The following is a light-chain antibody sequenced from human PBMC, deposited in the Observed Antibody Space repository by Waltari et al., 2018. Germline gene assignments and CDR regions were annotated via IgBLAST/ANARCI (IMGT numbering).Light chain of an antibody. V-gene: IGKV1-33*01. CDR1: QPISKY. J-gene: IGKJ3*01. Sequence: DIQMTQSPSSLSASVGDSVTIPCQASQPISKYVCWYQQKPGKAPRLLIYDASTLETGVPSRVSGGGSGTDFTFTISSLQPEDIATYFCQQYDNRLFTFGPGTKVDLK. CDR2: DAS. CDR3: QQYDNRLFT.